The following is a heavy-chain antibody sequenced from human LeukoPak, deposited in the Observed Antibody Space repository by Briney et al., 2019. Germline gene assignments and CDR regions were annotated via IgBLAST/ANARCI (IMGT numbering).Heavy chain of an antibody. CDR3: ARFISGYDY. CDR2: INPNSGDT. V-gene: IGHV1-2*02. Sequence: ASVKVSCKASGYTFTGYYMHWVRQAPGQGLEWMGWINPNSGDTNYAQKFQGRVTMTRDMSINTAYMEVSRLRSDDTAVYYCARFISGYDYWGQGTLVTASS. J-gene: IGHJ4*02. CDR1: GYTFTGYY. D-gene: IGHD3-22*01.